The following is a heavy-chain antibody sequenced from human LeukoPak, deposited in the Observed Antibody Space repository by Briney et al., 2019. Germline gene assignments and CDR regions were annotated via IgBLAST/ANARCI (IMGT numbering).Heavy chain of an antibody. CDR1: GGSVSSGSYY. Sequence: SETLSLTCTVSGGSVSSGSYYWSWIRQPPGKGLEWIGYIYYSGSTNYNPSLKSRVTISVDTSKNQFSLKLSSVTAADTAVYYCAREVGDYDILTGYSNWFDPWGQGTLVTVSS. V-gene: IGHV4-61*01. D-gene: IGHD3-9*01. CDR3: AREVGDYDILTGYSNWFDP. J-gene: IGHJ5*02. CDR2: IYYSGST.